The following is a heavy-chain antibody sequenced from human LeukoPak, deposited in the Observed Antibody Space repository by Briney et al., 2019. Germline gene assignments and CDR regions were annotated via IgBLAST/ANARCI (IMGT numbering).Heavy chain of an antibody. CDR1: GFSFSSYW. Sequence: GGSLRLSCAASGFSFSSYWMSWVRQAPGKGLEWVADIKQDGTEKYYVDSVKGRFTISRDNAKKSLYLQMNSLRAEDTAVYYSARAYQLLFVDTHFDYWGQGTLVTVSS. D-gene: IGHD2-2*01. CDR2: IKQDGTEK. J-gene: IGHJ4*02. V-gene: IGHV3-7*01. CDR3: ARAYQLLFVDTHFDY.